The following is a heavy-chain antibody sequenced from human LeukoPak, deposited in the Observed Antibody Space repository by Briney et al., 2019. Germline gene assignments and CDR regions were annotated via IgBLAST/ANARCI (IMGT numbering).Heavy chain of an antibody. D-gene: IGHD6-19*01. CDR1: GGTFSSYA. CDR2: IIPIFGTA. V-gene: IGHV1-69*05. Sequence: GASVKVSCKASGGTFSSYAISWVRQAPGQGLEWMGGIIPIFGTANYAQKFQGRVTITTDESTSTAYMELSSLRSEDTAVYYCAVDPNSSGWFTCFDYWGQGTLVTVSS. CDR3: AVDPNSSGWFTCFDY. J-gene: IGHJ4*02.